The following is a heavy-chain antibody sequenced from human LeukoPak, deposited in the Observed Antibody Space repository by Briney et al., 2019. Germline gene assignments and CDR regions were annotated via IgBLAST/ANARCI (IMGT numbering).Heavy chain of an antibody. Sequence: SETLSLTCTVSGGSISSYYWSWIRQPPGKGLEWIGYIYYSGSTNYNPSLKSRVTISVDRSKNQFSLKLSSVTAADTAVYYCASSSTGEGYYYYGMDVWGQGTTVTVSS. V-gene: IGHV4-59*12. CDR3: ASSSTGEGYYYYGMDV. CDR1: GGSISSYY. J-gene: IGHJ6*02. D-gene: IGHD2-2*01. CDR2: IYYSGST.